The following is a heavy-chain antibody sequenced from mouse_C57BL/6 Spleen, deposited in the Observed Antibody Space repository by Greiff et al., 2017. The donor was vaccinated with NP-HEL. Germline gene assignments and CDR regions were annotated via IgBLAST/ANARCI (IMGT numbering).Heavy chain of an antibody. CDR1: GFTFSDYY. D-gene: IGHD1-1*01. J-gene: IGHJ1*03. V-gene: IGHV5-16*01. Sequence: EVQRVESEGGLVQPGSSMKLSCTASGFTFSDYYMAWVRQVPEKGLEWVANINYDGSSTYYLDSLKSRFIISRDNAKNILYLQMSSLKSEDTATYYCARDYYGSFDVWGTGTTVTVSS. CDR2: INYDGSST. CDR3: ARDYYGSFDV.